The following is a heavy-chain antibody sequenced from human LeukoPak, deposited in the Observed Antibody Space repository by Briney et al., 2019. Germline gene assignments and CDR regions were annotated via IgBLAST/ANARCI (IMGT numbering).Heavy chain of an antibody. J-gene: IGHJ4*02. CDR3: ARTRDFWSAYFDY. D-gene: IGHD3-3*01. Sequence: PSETLSLTCAVSGVSITSDTYYWSWIRQPPGKGLEWIGYILHSGSTYHNPSLKSRVTILVDTPKNQFSLKLSSVTAADTAVYFCARTRDFWSAYFDYWGQGILVTVSS. CDR1: GVSITSDTYY. CDR2: ILHSGST. V-gene: IGHV4-30-2*01.